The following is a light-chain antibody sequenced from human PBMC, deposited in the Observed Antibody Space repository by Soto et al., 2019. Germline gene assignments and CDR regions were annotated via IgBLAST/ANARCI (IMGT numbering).Light chain of an antibody. CDR1: SRDVGAFYY. J-gene: IGLJ1*01. CDR3: SSYTTTSTAV. Sequence: QSVLTQPASVSGSPGQSITISCTGTSRDVGAFYYVSWYQQHPGKGPKLMISEVSSRPSGVSYRFSGSKSGNTASLTISGLQAEDEADYYCSSYTTTSTAVFGTGTKVTVL. V-gene: IGLV2-14*01. CDR2: EVS.